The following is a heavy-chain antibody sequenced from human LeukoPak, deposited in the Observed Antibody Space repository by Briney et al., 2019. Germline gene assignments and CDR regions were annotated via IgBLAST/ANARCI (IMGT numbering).Heavy chain of an antibody. V-gene: IGHV1-2*02. D-gene: IGHD2-15*01. J-gene: IGHJ3*02. Sequence: ASVKVSCKASGYTFTGYYMHWVRQAPGQGLEWMGWINPNSGGTNYAQKFQGRVTMTRDTSISTAYMELSRLRSDDTAVYYCARDLGLWGYCSGGSCFSAAFDIWGQGTMVTVSS. CDR3: ARDLGLWGYCSGGSCFSAAFDI. CDR2: INPNSGGT. CDR1: GYTFTGYY.